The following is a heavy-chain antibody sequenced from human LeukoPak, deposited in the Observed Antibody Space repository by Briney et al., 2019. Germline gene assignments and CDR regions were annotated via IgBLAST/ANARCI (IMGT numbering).Heavy chain of an antibody. CDR1: GFTFSGFA. V-gene: IGHV3-64*04. CDR3: ARDPTYTISGTLGMDV. CDR2: ISSNGGST. D-gene: IGHD1-7*01. J-gene: IGHJ6*02. Sequence: GGSLRLSCSVSGFTFSGFAMHWVRQAPGKGPEYVSAISSNGGSTYYADSVKGRFTISRDNSKNTLYLQMNSLRAEDTAVYYCARDPTYTISGTLGMDVWGQGTTVTVSS.